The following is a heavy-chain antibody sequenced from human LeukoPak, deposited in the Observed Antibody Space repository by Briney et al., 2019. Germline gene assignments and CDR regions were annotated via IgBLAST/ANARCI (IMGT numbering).Heavy chain of an antibody. J-gene: IGHJ4*02. D-gene: IGHD4-23*01. CDR2: INPNSGGT. CDR1: GYTFTGYY. CDR3: ARARGNHYFDY. V-gene: IGHV1-2*02. Sequence: ASVKVSCKASGYTFTGYYMHWVRQAPGQGLEWMGWINPNSGGTNYAQKFQGRVTMARDTSISTAYMELSRLGFDDTAVYYCARARGNHYFDYWGQGTLVTVSS.